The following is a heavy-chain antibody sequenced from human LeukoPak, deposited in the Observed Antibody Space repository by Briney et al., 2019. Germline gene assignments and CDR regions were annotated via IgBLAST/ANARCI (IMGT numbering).Heavy chain of an antibody. CDR3: SRQRGYSGSGSSPYYFDY. V-gene: IGHV4-59*08. CDR1: AGSISSYY. Sequence: SETLSLICSVSAGSISSYYWSWIRRPPGKGLEWIMDINYSGNTTYNPSFKSRVTISLATSKIQFSLKLSSVTAADAAVYYCSRQRGYSGSGSSPYYFDYWGQGTLVTVSS. CDR2: INYSGNT. J-gene: IGHJ4*02. D-gene: IGHD3-10*01.